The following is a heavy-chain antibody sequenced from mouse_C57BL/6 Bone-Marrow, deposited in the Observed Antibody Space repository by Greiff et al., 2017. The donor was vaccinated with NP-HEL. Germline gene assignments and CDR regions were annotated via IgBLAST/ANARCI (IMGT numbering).Heavy chain of an antibody. CDR1: GFTFSDYG. CDR2: ISNLAYSI. V-gene: IGHV5-15*04. D-gene: IGHD2-4*01. Sequence: GKLVESGGGLVQPGGSLKLSCAASGFTFSDYGMAWVRQAPRKGPEWVAFISNLAYSIYYADTVTGRFTISRENAKNTLYLEMSSLRSEDTAMYYCARQGDYDGHWYFDVWGTGTTVTVSS. J-gene: IGHJ1*03. CDR3: ARQGDYDGHWYFDV.